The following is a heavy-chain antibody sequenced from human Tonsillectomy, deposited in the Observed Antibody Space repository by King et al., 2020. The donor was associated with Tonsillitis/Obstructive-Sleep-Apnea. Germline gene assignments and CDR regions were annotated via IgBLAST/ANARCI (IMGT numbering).Heavy chain of an antibody. CDR2: IYPGDSET. CDR3: AREYYDFWSGYVNAFDI. D-gene: IGHD3-3*01. CDR1: GYNFPNYW. Sequence: VQLVESGAEVKKPGESLKISCQGSGYNFPNYWIGWVRQKPGKGLEWMGIIYPGDSETRYSPSFQGQVTISADKSISTAYLQWNSLKASDTAMYNCAREYYDFWSGYVNAFDIWGQGTMVTVSS. V-gene: IGHV5-51*01. J-gene: IGHJ3*02.